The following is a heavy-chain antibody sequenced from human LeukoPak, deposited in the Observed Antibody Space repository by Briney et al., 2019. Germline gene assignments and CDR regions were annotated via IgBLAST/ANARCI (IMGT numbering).Heavy chain of an antibody. D-gene: IGHD3-22*01. CDR1: GFTFSSYS. CDR2: ISSSNSYI. CDR3: ARGGTMIVVVYFDY. J-gene: IGHJ4*02. V-gene: IGHV3-21*01. Sequence: GGSLRLSCAASGFTFSSYSMNWVRQAPGKGLEWVSSISSSNSYIYYADSVKGRFTISRDNAKNSLYLQMNSLRAEDTAVYYCARGGTMIVVVYFDYWGQGTLVTVSS.